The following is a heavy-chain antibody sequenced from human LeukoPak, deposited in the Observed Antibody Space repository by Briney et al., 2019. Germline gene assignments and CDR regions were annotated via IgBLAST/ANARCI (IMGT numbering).Heavy chain of an antibody. CDR3: ATGIVGTNKRPYNWFDP. CDR2: IIPIFGTA. V-gene: IGHV1-69*13. J-gene: IGHJ5*02. D-gene: IGHD2/OR15-2a*01. CDR1: GGTFSSYA. Sequence: SVNVSCKASGGTFSSYAVSWVRQAPGQGLEWMGGIIPIFGTANYAQKFQGRVTITADESTSTAYMELSSLRSEDTAVYYCATGIVGTNKRPYNWFDPWGQGTLVTVSS.